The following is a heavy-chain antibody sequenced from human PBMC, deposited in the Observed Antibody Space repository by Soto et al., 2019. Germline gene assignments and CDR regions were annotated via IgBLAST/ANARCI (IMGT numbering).Heavy chain of an antibody. Sequence: QVQLVESGGGVVQPGRSLRLSCAASGFTFSSYGIHWVRQGPGKGLEWVALIWYDGSNKHYADSVKGRFTISRDNSKNTLYLQMNSLRAEDTAVYYCAREHGFSGDFDYWGQGTLVTVSS. CDR2: IWYDGSNK. J-gene: IGHJ4*02. D-gene: IGHD5-12*01. CDR1: GFTFSSYG. CDR3: AREHGFSGDFDY. V-gene: IGHV3-33*01.